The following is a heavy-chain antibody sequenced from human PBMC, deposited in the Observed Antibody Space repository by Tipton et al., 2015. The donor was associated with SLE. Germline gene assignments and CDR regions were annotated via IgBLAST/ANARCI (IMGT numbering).Heavy chain of an antibody. D-gene: IGHD4/OR15-4a*01. CDR2: ISSSGTTM. V-gene: IGHV3-48*03. CDR3: TTPKLTDDAFDI. Sequence: SLRLSCAASGFTFSSNEMNWVRQVPGKGLEWISYISSSGTTMYYADSVKGRFTISRDNAKNSLYLQMNSLKTEDTAVYYCTTPKLTDDAFDIWGQGTMVTVSS. J-gene: IGHJ3*02. CDR1: GFTFSSNE.